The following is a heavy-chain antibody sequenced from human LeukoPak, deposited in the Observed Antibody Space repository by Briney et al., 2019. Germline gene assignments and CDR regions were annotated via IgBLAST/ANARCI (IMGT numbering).Heavy chain of an antibody. V-gene: IGHV4-59*01. CDR1: GGSISGSY. J-gene: IGHJ3*01. Sequence: SSETLSLTCSVSGGSISGSYWTWIRQPPGKGLEWIGYIYYSGSTNYNPSLKSRVTISVDTSKNQFSLKLSSVTAADTAVYYCSRGRAAAFDVWGQGTMVTVSS. D-gene: IGHD5-12*01. CDR2: IYYSGST. CDR3: SRGRAAAFDV.